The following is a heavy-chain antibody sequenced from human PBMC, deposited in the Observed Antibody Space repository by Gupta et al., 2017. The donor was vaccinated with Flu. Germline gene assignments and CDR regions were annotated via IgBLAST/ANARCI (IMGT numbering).Heavy chain of an antibody. J-gene: IGHJ4*02. CDR2: ISYDGSNK. CDR1: GFTFSSYG. Sequence: QAQLVASGGGVVQHGRSLRLSCAASGFTFSSYGMHWVCKAQGKGLEWVAVISYDGSNKYYADSVKGRFTISRDNSKNTLYLQMNSLRAEDTAVYYCAKGFLLEYYIPFDYWGQGTLVTASS. D-gene: IGHD1-1*01. V-gene: IGHV3-30*18. CDR3: AKGFLLEYYIPFDY.